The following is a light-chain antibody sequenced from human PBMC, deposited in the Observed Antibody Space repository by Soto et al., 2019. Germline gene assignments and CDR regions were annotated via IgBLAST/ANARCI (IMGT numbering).Light chain of an antibody. CDR2: AAS. J-gene: IGKJ2*02. Sequence: DIQMTQSPSSLSASVGDRVTITCRASQSISSYLNWYQQKPGKAPKLPIYAASSLQSGVPSRFSGSGSGTDFSLTISSLQPEDFATYYCQQGYSTPRTFGQGTKLEIK. CDR3: QQGYSTPRT. CDR1: QSISSY. V-gene: IGKV1-39*01.